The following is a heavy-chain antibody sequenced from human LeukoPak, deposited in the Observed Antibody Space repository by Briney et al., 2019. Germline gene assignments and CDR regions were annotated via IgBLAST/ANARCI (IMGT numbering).Heavy chain of an antibody. CDR3: ARYCSGGSCYWGYFDY. CDR2: IYYSGST. Sequence: SETLSLTCTVSGGSISSYYWSWIRQPPGKGLEWIGYIYYSGSTNYNPSLKSRVTISVDTSKNQFSLKLSSVTAAGTAVYYCARYCSGGSCYWGYFDYWGQGTLVTVSS. D-gene: IGHD2-15*01. CDR1: GGSISSYY. J-gene: IGHJ4*02. V-gene: IGHV4-59*01.